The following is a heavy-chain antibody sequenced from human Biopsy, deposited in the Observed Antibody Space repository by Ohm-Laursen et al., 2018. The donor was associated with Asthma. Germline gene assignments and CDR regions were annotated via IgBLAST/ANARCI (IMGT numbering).Heavy chain of an antibody. V-gene: IGHV2-5*02. CDR1: GFSLTQSGVG. CDR3: AHTVSSRYDY. D-gene: IGHD6-6*01. Sequence: TQTLTLTCSFSGFSLTQSGVGVGWIRQAPGKALEWLAVIYWDDDKRYSPSLRGRLTITTDTSKRQVLLALTNVDPVDTATYFCAHTVSSRYDYWGQGTRVSVSS. CDR2: IYWDDDK. J-gene: IGHJ4*01.